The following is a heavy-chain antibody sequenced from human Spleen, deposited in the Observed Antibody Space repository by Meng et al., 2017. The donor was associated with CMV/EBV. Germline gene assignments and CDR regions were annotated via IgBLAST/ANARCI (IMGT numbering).Heavy chain of an antibody. J-gene: IGHJ4*03. CDR3: AKRNNGFWSGYYGVYFDF. D-gene: IGHD3-3*01. CDR1: GFTFTTYS. Sequence: GESLKISCAASGFTFTTYSMNWVRQAPGKGLEWVSSITGSGNHIYYADSLKGRFTISRDNSKNTLYLQMNSLRAEDTAVYYCAKRNNGFWSGYYGVYFDFWGQGTTVTVSS. CDR2: ITGSGNHI. V-gene: IGHV3-21*04.